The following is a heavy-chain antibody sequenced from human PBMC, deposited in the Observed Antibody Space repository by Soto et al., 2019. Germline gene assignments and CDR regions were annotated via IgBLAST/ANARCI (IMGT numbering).Heavy chain of an antibody. Sequence: QVQLQESGPGLVKPSQTLSLTCTVSGDSISSANYFWNWVRQHPGNGLEWIGYIYYSGPTYYNPSPEGRVSISVDTSQNQFSLKLTAVTAADTAVYYCARGVISPATYDAFDIWGHGTMVTVSS. V-gene: IGHV4-31*03. CDR2: IYYSGPT. J-gene: IGHJ3*02. D-gene: IGHD3-22*01. CDR3: ARGVISPATYDAFDI. CDR1: GDSISSANYF.